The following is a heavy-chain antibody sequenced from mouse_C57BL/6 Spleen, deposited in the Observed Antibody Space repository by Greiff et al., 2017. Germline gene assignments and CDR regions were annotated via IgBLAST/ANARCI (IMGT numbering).Heavy chain of an antibody. J-gene: IGHJ4*01. CDR3: ARSGGRRDYAMDY. V-gene: IGHV14-2*01. CDR1: GFNIKDYY. CDR2: IDPEDGET. Sequence: DVKLQESGAELVKPGASVKLSCTASGFNIKDYYMHWVKQRTEQGLEWIGRIDPEDGETKYAPKFQGKATITADTSSNTAYLQLSRLTSEDTAVYYCARSGGRRDYAMDYWGQGTSVTVSS.